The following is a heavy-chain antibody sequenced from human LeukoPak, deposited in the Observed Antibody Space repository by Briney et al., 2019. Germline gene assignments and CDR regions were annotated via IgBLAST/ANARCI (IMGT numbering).Heavy chain of an antibody. CDR3: ARDRGCSSTSCYLYYYYYYYMDV. CDR2: MNPTSGDT. CDR1: GYTFTGHH. Sequence: ASVEVSCKASGYTFTGHHIHWVRQAPGQGLEWMGWMNPTSGDTYYAQKFQGRVTMTRDTSLSTAYMELSSLRSEDTAVYYCARDRGCSSTSCYLYYYYYYYMDVWGKGTTVTVSS. J-gene: IGHJ6*03. D-gene: IGHD2-2*01. V-gene: IGHV1-2*02.